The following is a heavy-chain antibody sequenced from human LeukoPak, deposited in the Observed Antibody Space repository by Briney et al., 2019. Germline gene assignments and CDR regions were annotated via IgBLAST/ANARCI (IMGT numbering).Heavy chain of an antibody. CDR2: INSDGSST. J-gene: IGHJ4*02. CDR3: ARGEAAAAPDY. V-gene: IGHV3-74*01. D-gene: IGHD6-13*01. Sequence: QSGGSLRLSCAASGFTFSSYWMHWVRQAPGKGLVWVSRINSDGSSTSYADSVKGRFTISRDNAKNTLYLQMNSLRAEDTAVYYCARGEAAAAPDYWGQGTLVTVSS. CDR1: GFTFSSYW.